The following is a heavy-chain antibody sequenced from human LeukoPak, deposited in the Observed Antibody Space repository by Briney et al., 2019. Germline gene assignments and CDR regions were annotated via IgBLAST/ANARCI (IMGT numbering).Heavy chain of an antibody. D-gene: IGHD2-15*01. Sequence: GSSVKVSCKASGGTFSSYAISWVRQAPGQGLEWMGGIIPIFGTANYAQKFQGRVTITADESTSTAYMELSSLRSEDTAVYYCARASHCSGGSWYPYYYYYYGMDVWGQGTTVTVSS. V-gene: IGHV1-69*01. CDR3: ARASHCSGGSWYPYYYYYYGMDV. J-gene: IGHJ6*02. CDR2: IIPIFGTA. CDR1: GGTFSSYA.